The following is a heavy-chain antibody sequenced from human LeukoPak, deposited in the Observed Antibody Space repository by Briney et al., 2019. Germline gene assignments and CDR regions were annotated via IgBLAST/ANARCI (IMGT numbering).Heavy chain of an antibody. J-gene: IGHJ4*02. D-gene: IGHD3/OR15-3a*01. CDR1: GFTFSSYA. Sequence: SGRSLRLSCAASGFTFSSYAMHWVRQAPGKGLEWVAVISYDGSNKYYADSVKGRFTISRDNSKNTLYLQMNSLRAEDTAVYYCAREWTGTFDYWGQGTLVTVSS. CDR3: AREWTGTFDY. CDR2: ISYDGSNK. V-gene: IGHV3-30*04.